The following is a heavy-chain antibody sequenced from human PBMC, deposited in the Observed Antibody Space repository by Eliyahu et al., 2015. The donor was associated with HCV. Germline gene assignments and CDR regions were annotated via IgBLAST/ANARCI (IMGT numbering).Heavy chain of an antibody. D-gene: IGHD3-9*01. Sequence: QVQLQESGPGLVKTSQTLSLTCXVSGGSISXXSYYWTWIRQPDGKGLEWIGRXXISGSSNYNPSXKSRVTISMDTSKNQFSLKLSSVTAADTAVYYCATEREGYFYNFGMDVWGQGTTVIVSS. V-gene: IGHV4-61*02. CDR2: XXISGSS. CDR1: GGSISXXSYY. J-gene: IGHJ6*02. CDR3: ATEREGYFYNFGMDV.